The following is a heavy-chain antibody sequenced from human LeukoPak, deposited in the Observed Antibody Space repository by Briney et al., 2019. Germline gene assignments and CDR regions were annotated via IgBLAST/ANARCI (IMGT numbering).Heavy chain of an antibody. CDR1: GFTFSSYS. V-gene: IGHV3-21*01. J-gene: IGHJ5*02. D-gene: IGHD1-26*01. CDR2: ISSSSSYI. CDR3: ARDPTNELLSDWFDP. Sequence: GGSLRLSCAASGFTFSSYSMNWVRQAPGKGLEWVSSISSSSSYIYYVDSVKGRFTISRDNAKNSLYLQMNSLRAEDTAVYYCARDPTNELLSDWFDPWGQGTLVTVSS.